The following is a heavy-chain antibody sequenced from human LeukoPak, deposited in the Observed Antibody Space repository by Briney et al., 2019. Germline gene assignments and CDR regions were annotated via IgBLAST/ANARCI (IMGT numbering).Heavy chain of an antibody. Sequence: GGSLRLSCAASGFTFDDYAMHWVRQAPGKGLEWVSGISWNSGSIGYADSVKGRFTISRDNTKNSVYLQMNSLRGEDTGVYYCAMDSYGPDDYWGQGTLVTVSS. J-gene: IGHJ4*02. V-gene: IGHV3-9*01. D-gene: IGHD5-18*01. CDR2: ISWNSGSI. CDR3: AMDSYGPDDY. CDR1: GFTFDDYA.